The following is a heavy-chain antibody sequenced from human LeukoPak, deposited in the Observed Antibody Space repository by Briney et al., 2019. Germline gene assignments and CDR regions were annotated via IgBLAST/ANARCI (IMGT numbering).Heavy chain of an antibody. V-gene: IGHV1-46*01. Sequence: ASVKVSCKASGYTFTSYYTHWVRQAPGQGLEWMGIINPSGGSTSYAQKFQGRVTMTRDTSTSTVYMELSSLRSEDTAVYYCARDPSRIAAADSNGMDVWGQGTTVTVSS. CDR1: GYTFTSYY. CDR3: ARDPSRIAAADSNGMDV. J-gene: IGHJ6*02. D-gene: IGHD6-13*01. CDR2: INPSGGST.